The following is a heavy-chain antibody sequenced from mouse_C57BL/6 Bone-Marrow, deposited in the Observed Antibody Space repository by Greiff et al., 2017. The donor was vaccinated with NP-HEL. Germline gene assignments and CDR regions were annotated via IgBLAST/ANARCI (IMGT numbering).Heavy chain of an antibody. V-gene: IGHV1-81*01. D-gene: IGHD1-1*01. Sequence: VKLVESGAELARPGASVKLSCKASGYTFTSYGISWVKQRTGQGLEWIGEIYPRSGNTYYNEKFKGKATLTADKSSSTAYMELRSLTSEDSAVYFCARSTVVAPDYWGQGTTLTVSS. CDR3: ARSTVVAPDY. CDR1: GYTFTSYG. CDR2: IYPRSGNT. J-gene: IGHJ2*01.